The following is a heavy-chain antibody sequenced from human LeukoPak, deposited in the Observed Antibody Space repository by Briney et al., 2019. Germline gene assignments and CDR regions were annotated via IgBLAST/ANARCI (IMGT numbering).Heavy chain of an antibody. V-gene: IGHV3-23*01. Sequence: GGSLRLSCAASGFIFSSYGMSWVRQAPGKGLEWVSGITGSGGNTYYADSVKGRFTISRDNSKNTLYLQMNSLRAEDTAVYYCAKGSIVGATSYYYLDVWGTGTTVTVSS. D-gene: IGHD1-26*01. CDR3: AKGSIVGATSYYYLDV. J-gene: IGHJ6*03. CDR2: ITGSGGNT. CDR1: GFIFSSYG.